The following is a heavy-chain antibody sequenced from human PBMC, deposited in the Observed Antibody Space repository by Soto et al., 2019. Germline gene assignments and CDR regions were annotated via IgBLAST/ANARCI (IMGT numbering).Heavy chain of an antibody. V-gene: IGHV3-30-3*01. CDR2: ISYDGSNK. CDR1: GFTFSSYA. CDR3: ARDQGGSSGWYHSYYYYGMDV. J-gene: IGHJ6*02. D-gene: IGHD6-19*01. Sequence: GGSLRLSCAASGFTFSSYAMHWVRQAPGKGLEWVAVISYDGSNKYYADSVKGRFTISRDNSKNTLYRQMNSLRAEDTAVYYCARDQGGSSGWYHSYYYYGMDVWGQGTTVTVSS.